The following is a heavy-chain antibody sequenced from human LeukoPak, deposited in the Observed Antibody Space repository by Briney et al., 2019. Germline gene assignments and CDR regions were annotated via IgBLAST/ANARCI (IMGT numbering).Heavy chain of an antibody. V-gene: IGHV4-34*01. CDR2: ITLGGDP. CDR3: ARGDSSSSLFDP. D-gene: IGHD6-13*01. Sequence: SETLSLTCSVSGASFSGVYWTWIRQSPGRGLEWIGEITLGGDPNYNPSLKSRVTISVDTSKNQFSLKLSSVTAAGTAVYYCARGDSSSSLFDPWGQGTLVTVSS. CDR1: GASFSGVY. J-gene: IGHJ5*02.